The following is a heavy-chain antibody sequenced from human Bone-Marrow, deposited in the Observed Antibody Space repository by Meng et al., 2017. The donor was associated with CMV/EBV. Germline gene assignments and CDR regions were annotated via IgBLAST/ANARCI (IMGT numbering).Heavy chain of an antibody. CDR1: GFTFSSYE. J-gene: IGHJ2*01. CDR3: AREYYYCSSTSCPYWYFAL. Sequence: GESLKISCAASGFTFSSYEMNWVRQAPGKGLEWVSYISSSGSTIYYADSVKGRFTISRDNAKNSLYLQMNSLRAEDTAVYYCAREYYYCSSTSCPYWYFALWGRGTLVTVSS. D-gene: IGHD2-2*01. CDR2: ISSSGSTI. V-gene: IGHV3-48*03.